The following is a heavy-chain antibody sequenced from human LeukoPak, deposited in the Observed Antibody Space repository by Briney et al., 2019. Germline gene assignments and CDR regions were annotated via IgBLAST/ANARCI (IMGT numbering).Heavy chain of an antibody. Sequence: PSETLSLTCTVSSVSLTNYYWSWIRQPPGKGLEWIGYIFFSGTTNYNPSLKSRVTISVDTSKNQFSLKMTSVTAADPAVYYCARHRQKMTYYYGSGSPFDPWGQGTLVTVSS. D-gene: IGHD3-10*01. J-gene: IGHJ5*02. V-gene: IGHV4-59*01. CDR1: SVSLTNYY. CDR2: IFFSGTT. CDR3: ARHRQKMTYYYGSGSPFDP.